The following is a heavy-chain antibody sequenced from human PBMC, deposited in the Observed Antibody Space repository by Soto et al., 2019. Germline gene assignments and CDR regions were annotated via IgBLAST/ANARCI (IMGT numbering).Heavy chain of an antibody. Sequence: ASVKVSCKASGYTFTSYGISWVRQAPGQGLEWMGWISAYNGNTNYAQKLQGRVTMTTDTSTSTAYMELRSLRSDDTAVYYCARDIVLMVYAKRDAFDIWGQGTMVTVSS. D-gene: IGHD2-8*01. J-gene: IGHJ3*02. CDR1: GYTFTSYG. V-gene: IGHV1-18*01. CDR3: ARDIVLMVYAKRDAFDI. CDR2: ISAYNGNT.